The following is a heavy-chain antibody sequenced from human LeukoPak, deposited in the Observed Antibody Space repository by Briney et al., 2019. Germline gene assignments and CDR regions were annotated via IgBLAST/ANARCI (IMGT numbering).Heavy chain of an antibody. CDR1: GGSFSGYY. J-gene: IGHJ4*02. CDR3: ARVITMIVVVTP. Sequence: PSETLSLTCAVYGGSFSGYYWSWIRQPPGKGLEWIGEINHSGSTNYNPSLKSRVTISVDTSKNQFSLKLSSVTAADTAVYYCARVITMIVVVTPWGQGTLVTVSS. D-gene: IGHD3-22*01. CDR2: INHSGST. V-gene: IGHV4-34*01.